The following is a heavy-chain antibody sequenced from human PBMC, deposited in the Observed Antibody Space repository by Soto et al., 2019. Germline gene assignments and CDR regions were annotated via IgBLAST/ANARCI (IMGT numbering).Heavy chain of an antibody. CDR2: IYYSGNT. CDR3: ARDYLAYQMLSSFDP. J-gene: IGHJ5*02. Sequence: PSETLSLTCTVSGGSINSYYWSWIRQPPGKGPEWIRYIYYSGNTKYNPSLKSRVSLSVDMSRNQFSLKLYSVTAADTAVYYCARDYLAYQMLSSFDPWGQGTLVTVSS. CDR1: GGSINSYY. D-gene: IGHD2-2*01. V-gene: IGHV4-59*01.